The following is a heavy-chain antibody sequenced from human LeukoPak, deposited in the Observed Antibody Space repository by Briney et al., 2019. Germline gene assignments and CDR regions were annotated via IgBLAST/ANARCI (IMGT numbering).Heavy chain of an antibody. CDR3: ARESYIYDILTGFRGWFDP. D-gene: IGHD3-9*01. CDR1: GYTFTGYY. CDR2: INPNSGGT. J-gene: IGHJ5*02. V-gene: IGHV1-2*02. Sequence: GASVKVSCKASGYTFTGYYMHWVRQAPGQGLEWMGWINPNSGGTNYAQKFQGRVTMTRDTSISTAYMELSRLRSDDTAVYYCARESYIYDILTGFRGWFDPWGQGTLVTVSS.